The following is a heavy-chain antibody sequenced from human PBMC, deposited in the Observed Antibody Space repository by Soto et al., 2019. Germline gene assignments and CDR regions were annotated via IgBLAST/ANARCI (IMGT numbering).Heavy chain of an antibody. CDR3: ARCGQSRYYKYYGMDV. V-gene: IGHV1-18*01. J-gene: IGHJ6*02. CDR2: VNTDNGNI. Sequence: QAQLLQSGAEVKNPGASVKVSCKASGYIFTSYGVSCVRQAPGQGLDWMGWVNTDNGNIDYAQKFQGRVTMATDTSTATAYMELRGMTSDDTAVYYWARCGQSRYYKYYGMDVWGQGTTVTVSS. CDR1: GYIFTSYG. D-gene: IGHD1-26*01.